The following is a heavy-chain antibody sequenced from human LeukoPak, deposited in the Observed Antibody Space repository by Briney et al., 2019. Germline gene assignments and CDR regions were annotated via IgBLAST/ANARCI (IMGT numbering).Heavy chain of an antibody. V-gene: IGHV1-46*01. D-gene: IGHD1-1*01. CDR1: GYTFTSYY. J-gene: IGHJ4*02. Sequence: ASVKVSCKASGYTFTSYYMHWVRQAPGQGLEWMGIINPSGGSTSYAQKFQGRVTMTRDTSTSTVYMELSSLRSDDTAVYYCARDPTTTGPPTYWGQGTLVTVSS. CDR3: ARDPTTTGPPTY. CDR2: INPSGGST.